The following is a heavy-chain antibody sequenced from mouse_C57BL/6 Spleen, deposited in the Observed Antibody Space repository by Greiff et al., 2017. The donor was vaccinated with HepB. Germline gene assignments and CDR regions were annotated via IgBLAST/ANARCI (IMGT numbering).Heavy chain of an antibody. CDR1: GYTFTSYW. D-gene: IGHD1-1*01. Sequence: QVQLQQPGAELVMPGASVKLSCKASGYTFTSYWMHWVKQRPGQGLEWIGEIDPSDSYTNYNQKFKGKSTLTVDKSSSTAYMQLSSLTSEDSAVYYCARKDYGSSLYYFDYWGQGTTLTVSS. CDR2: IDPSDSYT. CDR3: ARKDYGSSLYYFDY. V-gene: IGHV1-69*01. J-gene: IGHJ2*01.